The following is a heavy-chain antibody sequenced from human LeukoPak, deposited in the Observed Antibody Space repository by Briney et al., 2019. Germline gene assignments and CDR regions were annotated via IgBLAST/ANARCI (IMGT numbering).Heavy chain of an antibody. D-gene: IGHD2-2*03. V-gene: IGHV3-13*01. J-gene: IGHJ3*02. Sequence: GGSLRLSCAASGFTFSSYDMHWVRQATGKGLEWVSAIGTAGDTYYPGSVKGRFTISRENAKNTLHLQMNDLRPDDTAVYYCARDPLDISRWANAFDIWGQGTMVTVSS. CDR1: GFTFSSYD. CDR2: IGTAGDT. CDR3: ARDPLDISRWANAFDI.